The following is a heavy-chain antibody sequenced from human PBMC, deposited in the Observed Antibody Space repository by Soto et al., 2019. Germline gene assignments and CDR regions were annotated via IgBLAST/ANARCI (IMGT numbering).Heavy chain of an antibody. CDR2: IYSGGST. Sequence: EVQLLESGGGLVQPGGSLRLSCAASGFTFSSYAMSWVRQAPGKGLEWVSAIYSGGSTYYADSVKGRFTISRDNSKNTLYLQMNSLRAEDTAVYYCASWVGYGDYGGNAFDIWGQGTMVTVSS. D-gene: IGHD4-17*01. J-gene: IGHJ3*02. CDR1: GFTFSSYA. V-gene: IGHV3-23*05. CDR3: ASWVGYGDYGGNAFDI.